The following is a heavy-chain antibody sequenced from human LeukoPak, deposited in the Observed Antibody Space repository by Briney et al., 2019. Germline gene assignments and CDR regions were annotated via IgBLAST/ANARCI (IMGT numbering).Heavy chain of an antibody. D-gene: IGHD4-17*01. CDR3: ARVGSAVTTTRHYYYYYMDV. CDR2: INHSGST. CDR1: GGSFSGCY. V-gene: IGHV4-34*01. J-gene: IGHJ6*03. Sequence: SETLSLTCAVYGGSFSGCYWSWIRQPPGKGLEWIGEINHSGSTNYNPSLKSRVTISVDTSKNQFSLKLSSVTAADTAVYYCARVGSAVTTTRHYYYYYMDVWGKGTTVTVSS.